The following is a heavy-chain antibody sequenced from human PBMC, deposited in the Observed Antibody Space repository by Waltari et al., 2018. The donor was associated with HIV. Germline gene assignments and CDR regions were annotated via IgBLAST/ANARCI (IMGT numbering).Heavy chain of an antibody. V-gene: IGHV4-59*01. J-gene: IGHJ2*01. CDR3: ARDYFYDTSHYRAGWYFDL. CDR1: GGSINSYY. D-gene: IGHD3-22*01. CDR2: ISYSGST. Sequence: QVQLQESGPGQVKPSETLSLTCTVSGGSINSYYWSWIRQPPGKGLEWIGYISYSGSTNYNPSLKSRVTISIDTSKNQFSLNLSSVTAADTAVYYCARDYFYDTSHYRAGWYFDLWGRGTLVTVSS.